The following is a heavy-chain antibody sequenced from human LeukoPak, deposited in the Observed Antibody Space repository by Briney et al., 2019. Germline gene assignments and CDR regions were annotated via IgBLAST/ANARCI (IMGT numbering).Heavy chain of an antibody. J-gene: IGHJ3*02. V-gene: IGHV3-20*04. CDR2: INWNGGST. Sequence: GGSLRLSCAASGFTFDDYGMSWVRQAPGKGLEWVSGINWNGGSTGYADSVKGRFTISRDNSKNTLYLQMNSLRAEDTAVYYCARARSRRPGGAFDIWGQGTMVTVSS. CDR3: ARARSRRPGGAFDI. D-gene: IGHD3-10*01. CDR1: GFTFDDYG.